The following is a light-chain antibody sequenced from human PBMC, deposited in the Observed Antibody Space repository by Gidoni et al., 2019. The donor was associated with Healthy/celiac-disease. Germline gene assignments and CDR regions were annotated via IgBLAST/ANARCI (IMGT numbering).Light chain of an antibody. CDR1: QSISSY. J-gene: IGKJ1*01. CDR3: QQSYSTPWT. CDR2: AAS. Sequence: DIQMTHTPSSLSASVGDRVTITCRASQSISSYLYWYQQKPGKAPKLLIYAASSLQRGVPSRFSGSGSGTDFTLTSSSLQAEDFATYYCQQSYSTPWTFGQGTKVEIK. V-gene: IGKV1-39*01.